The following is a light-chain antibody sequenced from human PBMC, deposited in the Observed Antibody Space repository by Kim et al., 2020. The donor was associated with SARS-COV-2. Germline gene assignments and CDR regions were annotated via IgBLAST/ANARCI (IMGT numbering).Light chain of an antibody. CDR3: QKYGDLPRT. Sequence: ETVLRQSPATLRLYPGERATLSCRASQSVRTSFLAWYQQKPSQAPRLLIYDASSRASGIADRVSGRGSGTDFTLTISRLQPEDSAVYYCQKYGDLPRTFGGGTKVDIK. V-gene: IGKV3-20*01. J-gene: IGKJ4*01. CDR2: DAS. CDR1: QSVRTSF.